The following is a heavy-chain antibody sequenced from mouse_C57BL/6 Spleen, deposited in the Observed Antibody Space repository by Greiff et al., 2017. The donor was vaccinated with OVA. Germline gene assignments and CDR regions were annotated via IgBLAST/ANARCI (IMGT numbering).Heavy chain of an antibody. D-gene: IGHD2-12*01. Sequence: EVHLVESGPELVKPGASVKISCKASGYSFTDYNMNWVKQSNGKSLEWIGVINPNYGTTSYNQKFKGKATLTVDQSSSTAYMQLNSLTSEDSAVYYCASEEDYSPPMGYWGQGTSVTVSS. CDR2: INPNYGTT. J-gene: IGHJ4*01. CDR1: GYSFTDYN. CDR3: ASEEDYSPPMGY. V-gene: IGHV1-39*01.